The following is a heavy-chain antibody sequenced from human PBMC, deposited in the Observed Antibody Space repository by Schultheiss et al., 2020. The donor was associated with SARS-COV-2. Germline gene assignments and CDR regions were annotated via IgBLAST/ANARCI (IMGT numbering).Heavy chain of an antibody. D-gene: IGHD4-17*01. CDR1: GFTFSSYA. CDR3: AKHDGDYYYYYGMDV. Sequence: GGSLRLSCAASGFTFSSYAMNWVRQAPGKGLEWVSAISGSGGSTYYADSVKGRFSISRDNSKNTLYLQMNSLRAEDTAVYYCAKHDGDYYYYYGMDVWGQGTTVTVSS. V-gene: IGHV3-23*01. CDR2: ISGSGGST. J-gene: IGHJ6*02.